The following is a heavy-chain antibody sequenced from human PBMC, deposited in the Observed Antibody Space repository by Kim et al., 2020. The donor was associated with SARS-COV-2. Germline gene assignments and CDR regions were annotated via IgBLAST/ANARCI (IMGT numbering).Heavy chain of an antibody. Sequence: DCVKRRFTITRDNAENTVYLQMDSLRAEDTAVYYCAWVRNWYAHNGLDMWGEGTMVTVSS. J-gene: IGHJ3*02. CDR3: AWVRNWYAHNGLDM. V-gene: IGHV3-74*01. D-gene: IGHD2-2*01.